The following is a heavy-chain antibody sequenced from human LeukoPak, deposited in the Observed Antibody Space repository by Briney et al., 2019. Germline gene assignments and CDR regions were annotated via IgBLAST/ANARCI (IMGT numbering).Heavy chain of an antibody. CDR1: GFTXTSSA. D-gene: IGHD6-13*01. J-gene: IGHJ4*02. V-gene: IGHV1-58*01. Sequence: TSVKVSCKASGFTXTSSAVQWVRQARGQRLEWIGWIVVGSGNTNYAQKFQERVTITRDMSTSTAYMELSSLRSEDTAVYYCAATYSSSWYMLDYWGQGTLVTVSS. CDR2: IVVGSGNT. CDR3: AATYSSSWYMLDY.